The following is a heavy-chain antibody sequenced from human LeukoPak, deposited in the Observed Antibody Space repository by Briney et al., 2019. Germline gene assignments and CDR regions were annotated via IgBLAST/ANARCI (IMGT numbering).Heavy chain of an antibody. Sequence: SETLSLTCAVYGRSFSGYYWRWVRQPPGRGLEWVGEINHSGSTNYNPSLKRRVTISVDTSKNQFSLKLSYVTAADTAVYYCARGGYSYFDYWGQGTLVTVSS. J-gene: IGHJ4*02. CDR1: GRSFSGYY. V-gene: IGHV4-34*01. CDR3: ARGGYSYFDY. D-gene: IGHD2-15*01. CDR2: INHSGST.